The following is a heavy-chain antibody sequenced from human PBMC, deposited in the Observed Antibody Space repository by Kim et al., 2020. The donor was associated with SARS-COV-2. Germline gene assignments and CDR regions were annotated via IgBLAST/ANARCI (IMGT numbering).Heavy chain of an antibody. CDR1: GGSFSGYY. V-gene: IGHV4-34*01. J-gene: IGHJ4*02. CDR3: ATGYSSGWYLSG. CDR2: INHSGST. D-gene: IGHD6-19*01. Sequence: SETLSLTCAVYGGSFSGYYWSWIRQPPGKGLEWIGEINHSGSTNYNPSLKSRVTISVDTSKNQFSLKLSSVTAADTAVYYCATGYSSGWYLSGWGQGTLVTVSS.